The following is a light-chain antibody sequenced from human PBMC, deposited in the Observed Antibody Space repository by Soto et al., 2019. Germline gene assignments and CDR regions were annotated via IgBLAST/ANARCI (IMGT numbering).Light chain of an antibody. CDR3: SSYAGSNNFEV. CDR2: EVS. J-gene: IGLJ1*01. Sequence: QSVLTQPPSASGSPGQSVTISCTGTSNEVGGYNYVSWYQQHPGKALKFMIYEVSKRPSGVPVRFSGSKSGNTASLTVSGLQAEDEADYYCSSYAGSNNFEVFGTGTKVTVL. V-gene: IGLV2-8*01. CDR1: SNEVGGYNY.